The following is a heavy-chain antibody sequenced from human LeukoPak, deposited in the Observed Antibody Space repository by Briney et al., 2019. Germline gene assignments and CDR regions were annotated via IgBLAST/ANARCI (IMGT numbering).Heavy chain of an antibody. Sequence: GGSLRLSCAASELTLSNYCMTWVRQAPGKGLEWVSFIYSDNTHYSDSVKGRFTISRDNSKNTLYLQMNSLRAEDTAVYYCARRAGAYSHPYDYWGQGTLVTVSS. D-gene: IGHD4/OR15-4a*01. CDR3: ARRAGAYSHPYDY. J-gene: IGHJ4*02. CDR2: IYSDNT. CDR1: ELTLSNYC. V-gene: IGHV3-53*01.